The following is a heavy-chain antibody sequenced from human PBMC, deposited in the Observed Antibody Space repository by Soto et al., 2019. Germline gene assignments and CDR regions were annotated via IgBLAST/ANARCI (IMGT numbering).Heavy chain of an antibody. CDR3: ASAVVAAGHNWFDP. CDR1: GGSISSYY. V-gene: IGHV4-59*12. J-gene: IGHJ5*02. Sequence: SETLSLTCAVYGGSISSYYWSWIRQPPGKGLEWIGYIYYSGSTNYNPSLKSRVTISVDTSKNQFSLKLSSVTAADTAVYYCASAVVAAGHNWFDPWGQGTLVTVSS. D-gene: IGHD2-15*01. CDR2: IYYSGST.